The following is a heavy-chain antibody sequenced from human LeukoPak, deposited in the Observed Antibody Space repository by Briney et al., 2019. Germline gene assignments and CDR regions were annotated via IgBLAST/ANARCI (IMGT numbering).Heavy chain of an antibody. J-gene: IGHJ4*02. CDR3: ARASYDILTGYPHFDY. CDR2: MNPNSGNT. Sequence: ASVKVSCKASGYTFTSYDINWVRQATGQGLEWMGWMNPNSGNTGYAQKFQGRVTMTRNTSISTAYMELSSLRSEDTAVYYCARASYDILTGYPHFDYWGQGTLVTVSS. CDR1: GYTFTSYD. D-gene: IGHD3-9*01. V-gene: IGHV1-8*01.